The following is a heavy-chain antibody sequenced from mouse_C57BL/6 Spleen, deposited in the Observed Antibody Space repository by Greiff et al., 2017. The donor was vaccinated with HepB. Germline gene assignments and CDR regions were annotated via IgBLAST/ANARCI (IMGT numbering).Heavy chain of an antibody. CDR2: ISSGGDYI. V-gene: IGHV5-9-1*02. D-gene: IGHD1-1*01. CDR1: GFTFSSYA. Sequence: EVMLVESGEGLVKPGGSLKLSCAASGFTFSSYAMSWVRQTPEKRLEWVAYISSGGDYIYYADTVKGRFTISRDNARNTLYLQMSSLKSEDTAMYYCTRGGTTGVAEYFDVWGTGTTVTVSS. J-gene: IGHJ1*03. CDR3: TRGGTTGVAEYFDV.